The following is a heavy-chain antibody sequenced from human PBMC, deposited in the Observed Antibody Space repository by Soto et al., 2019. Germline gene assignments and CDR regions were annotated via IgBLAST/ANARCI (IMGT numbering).Heavy chain of an antibody. J-gene: IGHJ4*02. V-gene: IGHV4-34*01. D-gene: IGHD2-2*01. CDR1: GGSFSGYY. Sequence: SETLSLTCAVYGGSFSGYYWSWIRQPPGKGLEWIGEINHSGSTNYNPSLKSRVTISVDTSKNQLSLKLSSVTAADTAVYYCARQALTTSIDQLQPVDFWGQGTLVTVSS. CDR2: INHSGST. CDR3: ARQALTTSIDQLQPVDF.